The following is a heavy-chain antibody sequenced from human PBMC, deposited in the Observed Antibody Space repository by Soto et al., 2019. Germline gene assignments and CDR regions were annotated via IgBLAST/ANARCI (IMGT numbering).Heavy chain of an antibody. CDR1: GYSFTGFY. CDR2: VNPNSGGA. V-gene: IGHV1-2*02. CDR3: ARANSGDDDEFDY. Sequence: ASVKVTCKASGYSFTGFYIHWVRQAPGQGLEWMGWVNPNSGGAHYAQKFQGRVTMTRDTSVTSAYMEVTRLRSDDTAIYYCARANSGDDDEFDYWGQGTPVTVSS. D-gene: IGHD5-12*01. J-gene: IGHJ4*02.